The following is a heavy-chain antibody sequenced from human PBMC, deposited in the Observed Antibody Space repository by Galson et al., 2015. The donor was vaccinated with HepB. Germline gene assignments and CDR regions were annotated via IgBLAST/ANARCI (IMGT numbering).Heavy chain of an antibody. CDR1: GFIFNNYA. CDR2: ISGGGGNT. V-gene: IGHV3-23*01. D-gene: IGHD1-26*01. CDR3: AKSLRHYPYDMDV. Sequence: SLRLSCAASGFIFNNYAMTWVRQPPGKGLEWVSSISGGGGNTFSSESVKGRFTISRDNSKNTLFLQMNSLRADDTAVYSCAKSLRHYPYDMDVWGPGTTVSVSS. J-gene: IGHJ6*02.